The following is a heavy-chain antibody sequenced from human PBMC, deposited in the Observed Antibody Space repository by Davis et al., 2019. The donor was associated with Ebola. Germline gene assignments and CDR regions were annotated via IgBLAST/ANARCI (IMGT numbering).Heavy chain of an antibody. CDR2: MNPYSGNT. CDR1: GYTFTSYG. CDR3: TRGYSPKCRTGDCVNDF. D-gene: IGHD2-21*02. J-gene: IGHJ4*02. V-gene: IGHV1-8*02. Sequence: AASVKVSCKASGYTFTSYGINWVRQARGQGLEWMGWMNPYSGNTGYIEKFQGRVTMTRDPSINTAYMDLSSLTPDDTAVYYCTRGYSPKCRTGDCVNDFWGQGTLVTVSS.